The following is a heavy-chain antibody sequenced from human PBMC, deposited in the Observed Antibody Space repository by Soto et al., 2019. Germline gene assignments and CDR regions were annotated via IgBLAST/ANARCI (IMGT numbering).Heavy chain of an antibody. CDR2: IYHSGST. D-gene: IGHD2-2*02. CDR1: GGSISSGGYS. J-gene: IGHJ5*02. Sequence: QLQLQESGSGLVKPSQTLSLTCAVSGGSISSGGYSWSWIRQPPGKGLEWIGNIYHSGSTYYNPSLKRRVTISVVRSKNQFSLKLSSVTAADTAVYYGARAPGYCSSTSCYTDWFDPWGQGTLVTVSS. CDR3: ARAPGYCSSTSCYTDWFDP. V-gene: IGHV4-30-2*01.